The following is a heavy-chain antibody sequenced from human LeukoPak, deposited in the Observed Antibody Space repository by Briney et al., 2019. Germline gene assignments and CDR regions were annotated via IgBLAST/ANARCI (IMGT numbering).Heavy chain of an antibody. Sequence: ASVKVSCKASGYTSSTFGITWVRQAPGQGLEYMGWISAYTGDTNSAQEFQGRVTMTTDTSTSTAYMHLRSLRSGDTAIYYCARMNDGIRGPTDLWGQGTLVTVSS. CDR2: ISAYTGDT. CDR1: GYTSSTFG. V-gene: IGHV1-18*01. CDR3: ARMNDGIRGPTDL. J-gene: IGHJ5*02. D-gene: IGHD3-10*01.